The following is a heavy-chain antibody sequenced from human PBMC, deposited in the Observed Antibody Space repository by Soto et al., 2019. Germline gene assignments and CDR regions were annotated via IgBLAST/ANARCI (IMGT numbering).Heavy chain of an antibody. CDR2: ISSSSSTI. CDR3: AREAPPGYDFWSGYYKTGCFDY. Sequence: LRLSCAAPGFTFSSYSMNWVRQAPGKGLEWVSYISSSSSTIYYADSVKGRFTISRDNAKNSLYLQMNSLRDEDTAVYYCAREAPPGYDFWSGYYKTGCFDYWGQGTLVTVPS. J-gene: IGHJ4*02. CDR1: GFTFSSYS. V-gene: IGHV3-48*02. D-gene: IGHD3-3*01.